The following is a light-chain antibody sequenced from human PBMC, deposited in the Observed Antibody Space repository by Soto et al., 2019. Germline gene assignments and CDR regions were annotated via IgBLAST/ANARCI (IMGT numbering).Light chain of an antibody. CDR2: SNN. V-gene: IGLV1-44*01. CDR3: EAWDDSRNGVV. CDR1: SSNIGSNN. Sequence: QSVLTQTPSASGTPGQRVNISCSGSSSNIGSNNVNWYQQLPGTAPKLLIYSNNQRPSGVPDRFSGSKSGTSASLAISGPQSEDEADYYCEAWDDSRNGVVFGGGTKVTVL. J-gene: IGLJ2*01.